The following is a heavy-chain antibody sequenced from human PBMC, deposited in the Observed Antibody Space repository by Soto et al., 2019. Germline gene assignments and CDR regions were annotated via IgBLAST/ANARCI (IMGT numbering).Heavy chain of an antibody. J-gene: IGHJ4*02. CDR3: AHSGRYSSSWYFDY. Sequence: GAGPTLVNPTQTFTLTCTFSGFSLSTSGVGVGWIRQPPGKALEWLALIYWNDDKRYSPSLKSRLTITKDTSKNQVVLTMTNMDPVDTATYYCAHSGRYSSSWYFDYWGQGTLVTVSS. CDR1: GFSLSTSGVG. D-gene: IGHD6-13*01. V-gene: IGHV2-5*01. CDR2: IYWNDDK.